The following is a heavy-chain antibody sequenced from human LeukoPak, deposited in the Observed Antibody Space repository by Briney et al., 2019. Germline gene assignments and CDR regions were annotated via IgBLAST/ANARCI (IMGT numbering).Heavy chain of an antibody. V-gene: IGHV3-23*01. CDR3: AKEDPIVSVGFDY. Sequence: PGGSLRLSCAASGFTFSSYAMSWVRQAPGKGLEWISAISGSGGNTYYAESVKGRLTISRDNYKKTLFMPMNSLRVEDTAVYYCAKEDPIVSVGFDYWGQGTLVTVTS. CDR2: ISGSGGNT. CDR1: GFTFSSYA. D-gene: IGHD2-15*01. J-gene: IGHJ4*02.